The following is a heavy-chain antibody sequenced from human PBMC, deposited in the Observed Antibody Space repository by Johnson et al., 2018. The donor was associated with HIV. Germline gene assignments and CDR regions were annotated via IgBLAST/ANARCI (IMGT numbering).Heavy chain of an antibody. CDR1: GFTFSSYA. D-gene: IGHD1-26*01. V-gene: IGHV3-30*04. J-gene: IGHJ3*02. CDR2: ISYDGSNK. CDR3: ARGGASVAFDI. Sequence: QVQLVESGGGLVQPGGSLRLSCAASGFTFSSYAMHWVRQAPGKGLEWVAVISYDGSNKYYADSVKGRFTISRDDARNTLYLQMNSLRAEDMAVYYCARGGASVAFDIWGQGTMVTVSS.